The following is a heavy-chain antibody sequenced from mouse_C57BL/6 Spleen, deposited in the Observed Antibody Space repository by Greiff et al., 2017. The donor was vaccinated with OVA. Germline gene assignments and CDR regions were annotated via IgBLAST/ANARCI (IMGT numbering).Heavy chain of an antibody. CDR2: ISSGGSYT. CDR3: ARGVSYYFDY. D-gene: IGHD2-13*01. V-gene: IGHV5-6*01. CDR1: GFTFSSYG. Sequence: EVQLQESGGDLVKPGGSLKLSCAASGFTFSSYGMSWVRQTPDKRLEWVATISSGGSYTYYPDSVKGRFTISRDNAKNTLYLQMSSLKSEDTAMYYCARGVSYYFDYWGQGTTLTVSS. J-gene: IGHJ2*01.